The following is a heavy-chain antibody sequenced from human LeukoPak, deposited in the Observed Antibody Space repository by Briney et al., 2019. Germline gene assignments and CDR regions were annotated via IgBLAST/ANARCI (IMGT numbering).Heavy chain of an antibody. V-gene: IGHV4-34*01. J-gene: IGHJ5*02. D-gene: IGHD5-18*01. CDR3: ARGLGGYSYGNNWFDP. Sequence: PSETLSLTCAVYGGSFSGYYWSWIRQPPGKGLEWIGEINHSGSTNYNPSLKSRVTISVDTSKNQFSLKLSSVTAADTAVYYCARGLGGYSYGNNWFDPWGQGTLVTVSS. CDR2: INHSGST. CDR1: GGSFSGYY.